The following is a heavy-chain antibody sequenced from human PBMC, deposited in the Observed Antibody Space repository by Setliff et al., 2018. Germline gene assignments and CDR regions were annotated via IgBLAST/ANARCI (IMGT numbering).Heavy chain of an antibody. V-gene: IGHV4-38-2*01. J-gene: IGHJ3*02. CDR3: ATPGRDDLDSPFEPFDI. CDR1: GYSIRSGYY. CDR2: IYQSGNS. Sequence: PSETLSLTCGVSGYSIRSGYYWGWVRQPPGKGLQWIGKIYQSGNSYYNPSLQSRVSVSLDTSKNHSSLRLTSMTAADTAVYYCATPGRDDLDSPFEPFDIWGQRTMVTVSS. D-gene: IGHD3-3*01.